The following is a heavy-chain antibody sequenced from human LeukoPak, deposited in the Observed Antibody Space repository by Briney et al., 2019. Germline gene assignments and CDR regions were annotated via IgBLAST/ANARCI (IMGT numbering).Heavy chain of an antibody. CDR1: GSTFSNYS. CDR2: ISSSSSYR. CDR3: ARDPGGLRDY. V-gene: IGHV3-21*01. J-gene: IGHJ4*02. D-gene: IGHD2-21*02. Sequence: GGSLRLSCAASGSTFSNYSMNWVRQAPGKGLEWVSSISSSSSYRYYADSVKGRFTISRDNAQNSLYLQMNSLRAEDTAVYYCARDPGGLRDYWGQGTLVTVSS.